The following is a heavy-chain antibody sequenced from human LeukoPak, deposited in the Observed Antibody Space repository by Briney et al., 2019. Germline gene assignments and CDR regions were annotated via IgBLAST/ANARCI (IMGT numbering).Heavy chain of an antibody. J-gene: IGHJ6*03. CDR3: AREWLFTPNYYYYYYMDV. Sequence: GASVKVSCKVSGYTLTELSMHWVRQAPGKGLEWMGGFDPEDGETIYAQKLQGRVTMTADTSTDTAYMELRSPRSEDTAVYYCAREWLFTPNYYYYYYMDVWGKGTTVTVSS. D-gene: IGHD3-22*01. V-gene: IGHV1-24*01. CDR2: FDPEDGET. CDR1: GYTLTELS.